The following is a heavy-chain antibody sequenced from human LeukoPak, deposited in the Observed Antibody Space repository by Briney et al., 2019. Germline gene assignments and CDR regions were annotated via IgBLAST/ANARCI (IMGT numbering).Heavy chain of an antibody. D-gene: IGHD3-22*01. V-gene: IGHV1-69*05. CDR1: GGTFSSYG. J-gene: IGHJ4*02. Sequence: ASVKVSCKASGGTFSSYGISWVRQAPGQGLEWMRGIIPIFHTPNYAQKFQGRVTIATDESTSTTYMELRSLRSDDTAVYYCARAHKTHYYDSSGYYINCGQGTLVTVSS. CDR3: ARAHKTHYYDSSGYYIN. CDR2: IIPIFHTP.